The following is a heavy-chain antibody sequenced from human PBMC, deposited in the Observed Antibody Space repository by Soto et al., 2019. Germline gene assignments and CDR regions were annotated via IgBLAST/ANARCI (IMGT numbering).Heavy chain of an antibody. J-gene: IGHJ4*02. CDR1: GFTFSSYG. D-gene: IGHD6-19*01. V-gene: IGHV3-33*01. CDR2: IWYDGDNK. Sequence: QVQLVESGGGVVQPGRSLRLSCAASGFTFSSYGMHWVRQAPGQGLEWVAVIWYDGDNKDYADSVKGRFTISRDNSKNTVDLNMNSLRADDTAVYYCARDRGIAVAGVDNWGQGTLVTVSS. CDR3: ARDRGIAVAGVDN.